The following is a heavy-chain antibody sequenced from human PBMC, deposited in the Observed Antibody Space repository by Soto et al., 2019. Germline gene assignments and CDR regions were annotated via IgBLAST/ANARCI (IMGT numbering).Heavy chain of an antibody. J-gene: IGHJ4*02. Sequence: QVQLQESGPGLVKPSQTLTLTCSVSGGSIDTGGFYWSWARQLPGKGLQWIGYIYYTGAAYYNPALKSRVVISLDTSANQFSLSLTSLTAADTAVYYCASGTFNDISFDSWSQGRLVTVSS. CDR2: IYYTGAA. V-gene: IGHV4-31*03. CDR1: GGSIDTGGFY. CDR3: ASGTFNDISFDS. D-gene: IGHD2-21*01.